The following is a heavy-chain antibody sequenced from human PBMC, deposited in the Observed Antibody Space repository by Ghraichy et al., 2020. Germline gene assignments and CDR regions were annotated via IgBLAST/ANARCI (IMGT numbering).Heavy chain of an antibody. D-gene: IGHD2-15*01. CDR3: AREWRHCSGGSCVDAFDI. CDR2: ISNNGRTI. V-gene: IGHV3-48*03. CDR1: GFTFSSYE. Sequence: GGSLRLSCAASGFTFSSYEMNWVRQAPGKGLEWVSYISNNGRTIYYADSVKGRFTISRDNAKNSLSLQMNSLRAEDTAVYYCAREWRHCSGGSCVDAFDIWGQGTMVTVSS. J-gene: IGHJ3*02.